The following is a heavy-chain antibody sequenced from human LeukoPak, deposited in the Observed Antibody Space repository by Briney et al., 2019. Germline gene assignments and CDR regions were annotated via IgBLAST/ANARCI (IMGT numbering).Heavy chain of an antibody. CDR2: ISASGGST. Sequence: GGSLRLSCAASGFTFSSYDMSWVRQAPGKGLEWVSGISASGGSTYYADSVKGRFIISRDNSKNTMYLQMNSLRAEDTGVYYCAKDSGWIQFIDWGQGTPVTVSS. J-gene: IGHJ4*02. D-gene: IGHD5-24*01. V-gene: IGHV3-23*01. CDR3: AKDSGWIQFID. CDR1: GFTFSSYD.